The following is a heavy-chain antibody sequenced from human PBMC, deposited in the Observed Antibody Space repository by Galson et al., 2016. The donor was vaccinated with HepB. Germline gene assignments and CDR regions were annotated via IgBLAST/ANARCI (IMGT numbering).Heavy chain of an antibody. CDR2: VIPFSATA. CDR3: AQNSYGTDDSFDI. CDR1: GGPFSING. J-gene: IGHJ3*02. Sequence: SVKVSCKASGGPFSINGLSWVREAPGQGLEWMGGVIPFSATANFAQKFQGRVTITTDEATRTGHLELRSLRSEDSAVYYCAQNSYGTDDSFDIWGQGTMVTVS. V-gene: IGHV1-69*05. D-gene: IGHD4-17*01.